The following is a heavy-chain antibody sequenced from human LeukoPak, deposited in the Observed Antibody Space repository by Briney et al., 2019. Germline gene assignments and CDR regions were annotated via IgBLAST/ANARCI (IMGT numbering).Heavy chain of an antibody. CDR3: ARLDCSGGSCYPFDY. CDR1: GYSFTSYR. V-gene: IGHV5-51*01. CDR2: IYPGDSDT. D-gene: IGHD2-15*01. J-gene: IGHJ4*02. Sequence: GEFLKISCKGSGYSFTSYRIGWVRQMPGKGLEWMGIIYPGDSDTRYSPSFQGQVTISADKSSSTAYLQWSSLKASDTAMYYCARLDCSGGSCYPFDYWGQGTLVTVSS.